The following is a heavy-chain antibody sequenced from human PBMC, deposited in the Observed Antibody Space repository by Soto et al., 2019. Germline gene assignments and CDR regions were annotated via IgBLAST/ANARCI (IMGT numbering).Heavy chain of an antibody. V-gene: IGHV4-39*01. CDR1: GGSISSSSYY. D-gene: IGHD1-26*01. CDR2: IYYSGST. J-gene: IGHJ6*02. Sequence: QLQLQESGPGLVKPSETLSLTCTVSGGSISSSSYYWGWIRQPPGKGLEWIGSIYYSGSTYYNPYPTLPGTLSVDPSKNQFSLKLSPVAAAETAVYYCARPRMGATTHGMAVWGQGTTVTVSS. CDR3: ARPRMGATTHGMAV.